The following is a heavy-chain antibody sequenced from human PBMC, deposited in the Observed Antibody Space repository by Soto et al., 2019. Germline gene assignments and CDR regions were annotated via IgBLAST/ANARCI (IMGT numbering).Heavy chain of an antibody. CDR3: AREGSSWYWRVFDY. CDR1: GGTFSSYA. J-gene: IGHJ4*01. V-gene: IGHV1-69*12. CDR2: SIPIFGTA. Sequence: QVQLVQSGAEVKKPGSSVKVSCKASGGTFSSYALSWVRQAPGQGLEWMGGSIPIFGTANYAQKFQCRVTSSADEATRTAYMELSSLRSDDTAVYYCAREGSSWYWRVFDYWGHGTLVTVSS. D-gene: IGHD6-13*01.